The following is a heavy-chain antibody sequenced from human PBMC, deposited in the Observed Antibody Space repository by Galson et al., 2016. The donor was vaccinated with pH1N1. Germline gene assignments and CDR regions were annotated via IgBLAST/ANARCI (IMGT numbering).Heavy chain of an antibody. Sequence: SLRLSCVASGFSLSSYSMNWVRQAPGKGLEWVSYISRSVTNIYYAGSVKGRFTISRDTAKNSLYLQMDSLRLDDTAVYFCARDLGYAYGFYYYYYMDVWGKGTTVTVSS. CDR1: GFSLSSYS. CDR2: ISRSVTNI. D-gene: IGHD5-18*01. V-gene: IGHV3-48*04. CDR3: ARDLGYAYGFYYYYYMDV. J-gene: IGHJ6*03.